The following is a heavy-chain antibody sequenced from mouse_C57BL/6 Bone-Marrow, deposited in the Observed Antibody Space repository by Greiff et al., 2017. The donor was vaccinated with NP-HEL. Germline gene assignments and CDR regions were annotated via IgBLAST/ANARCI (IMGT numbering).Heavy chain of an antibody. J-gene: IGHJ2*01. CDR1: GYTFTNYW. V-gene: IGHV1-63*01. CDR2: IYPGGGYT. Sequence: VQLQQPGAELVRPGTSVKMSCKASGYTFTNYWIGWAKQRPGHGLEWIGDIYPGGGYTNYNEKFKGKATLTADKSSSTAYMQFSSLTSEDSAIYYCARDYYGSSYGYWGQGTTLTVSS. CDR3: ARDYYGSSYGY. D-gene: IGHD1-1*01.